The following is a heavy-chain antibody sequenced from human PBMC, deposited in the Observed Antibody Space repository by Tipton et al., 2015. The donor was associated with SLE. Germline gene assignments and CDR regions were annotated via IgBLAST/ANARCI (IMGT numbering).Heavy chain of an antibody. CDR2: IYHHGRT. D-gene: IGHD3-10*01. J-gene: IGHJ3*02. Sequence: TLSLTCAVYGGSFSGYYWNWIRQPPGKGLEWIGSIYHHGRTYYNPSLKSRVNISVDTSKNQFSLKLSSVTAADTAVYYCARSTVVITDYYGSGSPGAFDIWGQGTMVTVSS. CDR1: GGSFSGYY. V-gene: IGHV4-34*01. CDR3: ARSTVVITDYYGSGSPGAFDI.